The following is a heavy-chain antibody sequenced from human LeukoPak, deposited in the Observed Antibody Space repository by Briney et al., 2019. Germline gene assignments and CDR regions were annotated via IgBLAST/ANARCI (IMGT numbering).Heavy chain of an antibody. CDR2: ISWNSGSI. CDR3: AKDGMVRGDENWFDP. V-gene: IGHV3-9*01. Sequence: GESLRLSCAASGFAFDDYAMHWVRQAPGKGLEWVSGISWNSGSIGYADSVKGRFTISRDNAKNSLYLQMNSLRAEDTALYYCAKDGMVRGDENWFDPWGQGTLGTVSS. D-gene: IGHD3-10*01. J-gene: IGHJ5*02. CDR1: GFAFDDYA.